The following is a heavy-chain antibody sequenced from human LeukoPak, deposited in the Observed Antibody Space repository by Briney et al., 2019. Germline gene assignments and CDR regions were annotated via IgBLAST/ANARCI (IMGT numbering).Heavy chain of an antibody. Sequence: PGGSLRLSCAASGFTFSGSAMHWVRQASGKGLEWVGRIRSKANSYATAYAASVKGRFTISRDDSKNTLYLQMNSLRAEDTAVYYCARGIGAYYDFWSGYPGARLFDYWGQGTLVTASS. CDR1: GFTFSGSA. CDR3: ARGIGAYYDFWSGYPGARLFDY. CDR2: IRSKANSYAT. V-gene: IGHV3-73*01. D-gene: IGHD3-3*01. J-gene: IGHJ4*02.